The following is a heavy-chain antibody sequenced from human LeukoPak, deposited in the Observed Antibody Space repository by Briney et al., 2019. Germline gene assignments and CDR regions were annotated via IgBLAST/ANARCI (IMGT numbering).Heavy chain of an antibody. V-gene: IGHV1-3*01. Sequence: GASVKVSCKASGYTFTSYAMHWVRRAPGQRLEWMGWINAGNGDTKYSQKFQGRVTIARDTSASTAYMEPSSLRSEDTAVYYCARDRGGTGDFDYWGQGTLVTDSS. J-gene: IGHJ4*02. D-gene: IGHD1-1*01. CDR2: INAGNGDT. CDR3: ARDRGGTGDFDY. CDR1: GYTFTSYA.